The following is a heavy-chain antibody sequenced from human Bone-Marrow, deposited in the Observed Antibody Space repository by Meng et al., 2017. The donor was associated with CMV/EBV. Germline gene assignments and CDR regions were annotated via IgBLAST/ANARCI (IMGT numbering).Heavy chain of an antibody. CDR1: GYTFTGYD. V-gene: IGHV1-2*06. Sequence: ASVKVSCKASGYTFTGYDLHWVRQAPGQGLEWMGRINPNSGGTKFSQNFQGGVTMTRDTSVSTAYMELSRLKSDDTAVYYCASLGYSSGWPPGYWGQGTLVTVSS. CDR3: ASLGYSSGWPPGY. J-gene: IGHJ4*02. CDR2: INPNSGGT. D-gene: IGHD6-19*01.